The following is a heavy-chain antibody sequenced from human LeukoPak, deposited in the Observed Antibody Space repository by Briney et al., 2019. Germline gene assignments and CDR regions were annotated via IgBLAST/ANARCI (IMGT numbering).Heavy chain of an antibody. Sequence: PSETLSLTCTVSGGSISSGGYYWSWIRQHPGKGLGWIGYIYYSGSTYYNPSLKSRVTISVDTSKNQFSLKLSSVTAADTAVYYCARTTNCYGSGSYYNPYYYYYMDVWGKGTTVTVSS. CDR2: IYYSGST. D-gene: IGHD3-10*01. V-gene: IGHV4-31*03. J-gene: IGHJ6*03. CDR3: ARTTNCYGSGSYYNPYYYYYMDV. CDR1: GGSISSGGYY.